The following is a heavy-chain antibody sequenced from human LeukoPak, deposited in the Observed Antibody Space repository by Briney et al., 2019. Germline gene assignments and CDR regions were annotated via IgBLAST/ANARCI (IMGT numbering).Heavy chain of an antibody. Sequence: GGSLRLSCAASGFTFRDYWMHWVRQAPGKGLVWVSHINGDGSTTSYADSVKGRFTISRDNAKNTVYLQMNSLRAEDTAVYYCAKGGSSSPRSTFDYWGQGTLLTVSS. J-gene: IGHJ4*02. CDR1: GFTFRDYW. CDR3: AKGGSSSPRSTFDY. V-gene: IGHV3-74*01. CDR2: INGDGSTT. D-gene: IGHD6-13*01.